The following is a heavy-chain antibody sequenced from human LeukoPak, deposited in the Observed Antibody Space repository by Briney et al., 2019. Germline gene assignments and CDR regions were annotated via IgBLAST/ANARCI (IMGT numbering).Heavy chain of an antibody. CDR1: GGSISSSSYY. CDR3: ARSVRAAAGRIDY. Sequence: SETLSLTCTVSGGSISSSSYYWGWIRQPPGKGLEWIGNIYYSGTTYYNPSLKSRVTISVDTSKNQFSLKLSSVTAADTAVYYCARSVRAAAGRIDYWGQGTLVTVSS. V-gene: IGHV4-39*01. D-gene: IGHD6-25*01. CDR2: IYYSGTT. J-gene: IGHJ4*02.